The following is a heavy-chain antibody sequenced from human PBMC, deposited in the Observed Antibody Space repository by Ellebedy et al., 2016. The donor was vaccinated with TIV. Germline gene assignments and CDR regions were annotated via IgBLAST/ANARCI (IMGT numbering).Heavy chain of an antibody. CDR2: IYTSGT. CDR1: GGSISSYY. J-gene: IGHJ2*01. Sequence: PSETLSLTCTVSGGSISSYYWSRIRQPAGRGLEWIGRIYTSGTNYNPSLKSRITMSVDTSKNQFSLNLRSVLAADTAVYYCARDHGGSYWYFDLWGRGTLVTVSS. CDR3: ARDHGGSYWYFDL. V-gene: IGHV4-4*07. D-gene: IGHD2-15*01.